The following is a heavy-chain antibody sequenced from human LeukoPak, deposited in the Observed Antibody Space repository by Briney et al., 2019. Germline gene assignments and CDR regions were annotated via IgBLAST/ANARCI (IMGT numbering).Heavy chain of an antibody. CDR1: GFTFRTYS. Sequence: GGSLRLSCAASGFTFRTYSMNWVRQAPGKGLEWVSYVSSSSKGIYYADSVKGRFTVSRDNARNSLFLQINSLRDEDTAVYYCARDRRSGVRDFYYGLDVWGQGTTVTVSS. J-gene: IGHJ6*02. V-gene: IGHV3-48*02. CDR2: VSSSSKGI. CDR3: ARDRRSGVRDFYYGLDV. D-gene: IGHD2-15*01.